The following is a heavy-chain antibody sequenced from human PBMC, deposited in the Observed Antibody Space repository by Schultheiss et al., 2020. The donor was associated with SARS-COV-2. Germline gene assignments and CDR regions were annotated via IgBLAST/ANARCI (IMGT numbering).Heavy chain of an antibody. D-gene: IGHD6-19*01. J-gene: IGHJ2*01. CDR1: GDSIGNFY. CDR2: IYYSGST. Sequence: SETLSLTCTVSGDSIGNFYWTWIRQPPGKGLEWIGSIYYSGSTNYNPSLKSRVTISVDTSKNQFSLKLSSVTAADTAVYYCARDPRGWLESPYWYFDLWGRGTLVTVSS. V-gene: IGHV4-59*01. CDR3: ARDPRGWLESPYWYFDL.